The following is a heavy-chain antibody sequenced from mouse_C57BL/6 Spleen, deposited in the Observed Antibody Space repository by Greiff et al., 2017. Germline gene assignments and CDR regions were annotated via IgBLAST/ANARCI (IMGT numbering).Heavy chain of an antibody. Sequence: EVQLVESEGGLVQPGSSMKLSCTASGFTFSDYYMAWVRQVPEKGLEWVANINYDGSSTYYLDSLKSRFIISRDNAKNILYLQMSSLKSEDTATYYCARDRGDYYGSSWGYFDVWGTGTTVTVSS. D-gene: IGHD1-1*01. CDR3: ARDRGDYYGSSWGYFDV. V-gene: IGHV5-16*01. CDR2: INYDGSST. J-gene: IGHJ1*03. CDR1: GFTFSDYY.